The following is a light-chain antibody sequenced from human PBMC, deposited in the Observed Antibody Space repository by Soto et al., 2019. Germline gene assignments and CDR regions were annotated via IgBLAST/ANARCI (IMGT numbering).Light chain of an antibody. CDR2: GAS. Sequence: EIVLTQSPGTLSLSPGERATLSCRASQSVSSSYLAWYQQKPGQAPRHLIYGASSSAIGIPDRFSGSRSGTDFTLGISRLEPEDFAVYYCQQYVSAPWTIGQGTKVEIK. CDR1: QSVSSSY. J-gene: IGKJ1*01. V-gene: IGKV3-20*01. CDR3: QQYVSAPWT.